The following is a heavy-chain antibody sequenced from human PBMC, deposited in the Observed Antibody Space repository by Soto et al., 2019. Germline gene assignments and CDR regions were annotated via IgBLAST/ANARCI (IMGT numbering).Heavy chain of an antibody. D-gene: IGHD1-26*01. Sequence: SETLSLTCTVSGGSISSYYWSWIRQPPGKGLEWIGYIYYSGSTNYNPSLKSRVTISVDTSKNQFSLKLSSVTAADTAVYYCARSLSIVGADDAFDIWGQGTMVTVSS. J-gene: IGHJ3*02. CDR2: IYYSGST. CDR3: ARSLSIVGADDAFDI. CDR1: GGSISSYY. V-gene: IGHV4-59*01.